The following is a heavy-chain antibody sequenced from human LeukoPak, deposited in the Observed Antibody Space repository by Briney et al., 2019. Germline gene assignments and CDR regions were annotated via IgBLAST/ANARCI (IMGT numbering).Heavy chain of an antibody. D-gene: IGHD6-13*01. J-gene: IGHJ4*02. CDR1: GGSISSSSYY. CDR3: ARILQQLIDY. Sequence: SETLSLTCTVSGGSISSSSYYWSWIRQPPGKGLEWIGSIYYSGSTYYNPSLKSRVTISVDTSKNQFSLKLSSVTAADTAVYYCARILQQLIDYWGQGTLVTVPS. CDR2: IYYSGST. V-gene: IGHV4-39*01.